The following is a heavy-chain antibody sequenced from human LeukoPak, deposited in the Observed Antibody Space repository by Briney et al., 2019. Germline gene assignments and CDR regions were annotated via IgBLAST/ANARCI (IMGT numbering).Heavy chain of an antibody. Sequence: SETLFLTCAVSGGSISSGGYSWSWIRQPPGKGLEWIGYIYHSGSTYYNPSLKSRVTISVDRSKNQFSLKLSSVTAADTAVYYCARVSYTSSTYYFDYWGQGTLVTVSS. CDR2: IYHSGST. J-gene: IGHJ4*02. D-gene: IGHD2-2*02. CDR1: GGSISSGGYS. V-gene: IGHV4-30-2*01. CDR3: ARVSYTSSTYYFDY.